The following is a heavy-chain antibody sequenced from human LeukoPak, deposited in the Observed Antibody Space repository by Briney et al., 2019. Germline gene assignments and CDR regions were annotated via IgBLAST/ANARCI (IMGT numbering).Heavy chain of an antibody. Sequence: QSGGSLRLSCAASGFTFSSYGMHWVRQAPGKGLEWVSVIYSGGSTYYADSVKGRFTISRDNSKNTLYLQMNSLRAEDTAVYYCARDYGPVAASDYWGQGTLVTVSS. J-gene: IGHJ4*02. V-gene: IGHV3-53*01. D-gene: IGHD2-21*02. CDR2: IYSGGST. CDR3: ARDYGPVAASDY. CDR1: GFTFSSYG.